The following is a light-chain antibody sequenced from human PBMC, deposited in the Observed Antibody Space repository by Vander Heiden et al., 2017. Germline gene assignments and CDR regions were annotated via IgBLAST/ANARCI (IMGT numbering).Light chain of an antibody. V-gene: IGLV2-14*03. CDR2: DVA. Sequence: QSALTQPASVTGSPGKSSTISCTGTSSDVGHYDYVSWYQQHPGKAPKLIIYDVANRPSGVANGFSGSKTDNTASLTISGLRAEDEAEYYSISYVSSDTALVGGGTKLTVL. CDR3: ISYVSSDTAL. CDR1: SSDVGHYDY. J-gene: IGLJ2*01.